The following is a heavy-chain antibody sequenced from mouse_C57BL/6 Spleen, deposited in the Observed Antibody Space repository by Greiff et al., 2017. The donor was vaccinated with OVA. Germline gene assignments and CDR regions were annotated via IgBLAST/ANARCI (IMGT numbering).Heavy chain of an antibody. CDR3: ARTRSPNTMDY. CDR2: INPYNGGT. J-gene: IGHJ4*01. Sequence: EVQLQQSGPVLVKPGASVKMSCKASGYTFTDYYMNWVKQSHGKSLEWIGVINPYNGGTSYNQKFKGKATLTVDKSSSTAYMELNSLTSEDSAVYYCARTRSPNTMDYWGQGTSVTVSS. V-gene: IGHV1-19*01. CDR1: GYTFTDYY. D-gene: IGHD1-1*01.